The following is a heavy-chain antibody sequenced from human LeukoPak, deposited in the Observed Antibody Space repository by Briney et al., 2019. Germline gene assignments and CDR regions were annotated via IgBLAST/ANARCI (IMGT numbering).Heavy chain of an antibody. CDR2: ISYDESDK. J-gene: IGHJ4*02. D-gene: IGHD4/OR15-4a*01. CDR1: GLTFSSYG. Sequence: GGSLRLSSAADGLTFSSYGIHCVRQAPVKGLEWVAIISYDESDKHYADSVKGRFTISRDNSKNTLYLQMNSLRTEDTAVYYRAKVIGVNYDFGVDYWGRGTLVAVSS. V-gene: IGHV3-30*19. CDR3: AKVIGVNYDFGVDY.